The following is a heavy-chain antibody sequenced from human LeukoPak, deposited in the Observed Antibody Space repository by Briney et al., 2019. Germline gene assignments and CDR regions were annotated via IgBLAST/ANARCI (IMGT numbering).Heavy chain of an antibody. CDR1: GGSFSGYY. V-gene: IGHV4-34*01. Sequence: PSETLSLTCAVYGGSFSGYYWSWIRQPPGKGLDWIGEINHSGSTNYNPSLKSRVTISVDTSKNQFSLKLSSVTAADTAVYYCARIEARDGYNYRDYWGQGTLVTVSS. CDR3: ARIEARDGYNYRDY. CDR2: INHSGST. D-gene: IGHD5-24*01. J-gene: IGHJ4*02.